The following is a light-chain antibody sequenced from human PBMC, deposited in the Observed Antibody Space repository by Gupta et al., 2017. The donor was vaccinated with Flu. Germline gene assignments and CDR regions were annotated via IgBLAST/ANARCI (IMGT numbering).Light chain of an antibody. CDR1: QSVLYSATNKSY. J-gene: IGKJ2*01. Sequence: NCKSSQSVLYSATNKSYFAWYQQKPGQPPKLLIYWASTRESGVPDRFSGSGSGTDFTLTISSLQAEDVAVYYCQQYYGTPYTFGQGTKLEIK. V-gene: IGKV4-1*01. CDR3: QQYYGTPYT. CDR2: WAS.